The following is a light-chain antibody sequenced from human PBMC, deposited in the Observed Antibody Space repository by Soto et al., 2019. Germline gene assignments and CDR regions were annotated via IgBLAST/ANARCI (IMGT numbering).Light chain of an antibody. V-gene: IGKV3-20*01. CDR2: GAS. CDR1: QSVRSSF. Sequence: DIVLTQSPGTVSLSPGERATLSCRASQSVRSSFLAWYQQKPGQAPRLLIYGASSRASAIPDRFSGSGSGTDFTLTISRLEPEDFAVYYCQQYGSSRGTFGQGTKVDIK. J-gene: IGKJ1*01. CDR3: QQYGSSRGT.